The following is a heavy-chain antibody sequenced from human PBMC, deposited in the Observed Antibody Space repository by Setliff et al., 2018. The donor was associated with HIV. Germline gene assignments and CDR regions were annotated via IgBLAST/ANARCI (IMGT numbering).Heavy chain of an antibody. CDR2: ILPIFDAT. CDR1: GDNFNNVA. D-gene: IGHD5-12*01. Sequence: SVKVSCKASGDNFNNVAFNWVRQAPGQGLEWMGGILPIFDATDYAQKFQGRLTLTAVQSENSVYMELSSLRSDDTAVYYCAKGPLYSGYDLDYYCYYMDVWGKGTTVTVSS. CDR3: AKGPLYSGYDLDYYCYYMDV. V-gene: IGHV1-69*13. J-gene: IGHJ6*03.